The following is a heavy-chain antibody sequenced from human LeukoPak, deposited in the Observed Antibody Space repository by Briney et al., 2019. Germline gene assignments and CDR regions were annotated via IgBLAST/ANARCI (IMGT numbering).Heavy chain of an antibody. CDR3: AREWELLYYYYGMDV. Sequence: GGSLRLSCAASGFTFNTYSMNWVRQAPGKGLEWVSSISTSTSYIYYADSVKGRFTISRDNAKNTLYLQMNSLRAEDTAVYYCAREWELLYYYYGMDVWGQGTTVTVSS. D-gene: IGHD1-26*01. V-gene: IGHV3-21*01. CDR1: GFTFNTYS. CDR2: ISTSTSYI. J-gene: IGHJ6*02.